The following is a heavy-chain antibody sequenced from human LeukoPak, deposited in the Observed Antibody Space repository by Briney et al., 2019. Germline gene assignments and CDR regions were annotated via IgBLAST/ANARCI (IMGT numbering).Heavy chain of an antibody. CDR1: GFTFRSYW. Sequence: GGSLRLSCVASGFTFRSYWMTWVRQAPGKGLEWVANIKEDGSKKNYVDSVKGRFTISRDNAKNSLYLQMNSLRAEGTAVYYCATPLDYYDSSGYHQEGDWGQGTLVTVSS. CDR2: IKEDGSKK. CDR3: ATPLDYYDSSGYHQEGD. J-gene: IGHJ4*02. V-gene: IGHV3-7*03. D-gene: IGHD3-22*01.